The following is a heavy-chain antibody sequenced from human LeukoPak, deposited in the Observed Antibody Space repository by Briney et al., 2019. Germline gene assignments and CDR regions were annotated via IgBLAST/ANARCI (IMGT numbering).Heavy chain of an antibody. V-gene: IGHV1-2*02. Sequence: GASVKVSCKTSGYTFTGYYLHWVRQAPGQRPEWMGRIDPDSGGTHYGRKFQGRVTVTRDTSITTVHMELSGLTSDDTAVYYCARVPGPYTTSRFDFWGQGTLVTVSS. CDR3: ARVPGPYTTSRFDF. J-gene: IGHJ4*02. CDR1: GYTFTGYY. D-gene: IGHD2-2*02. CDR2: IDPDSGGT.